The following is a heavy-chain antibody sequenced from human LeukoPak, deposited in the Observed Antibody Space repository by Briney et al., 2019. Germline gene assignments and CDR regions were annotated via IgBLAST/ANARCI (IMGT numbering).Heavy chain of an antibody. CDR1: GGSFSGHY. D-gene: IGHD5-24*01. V-gene: IGHV4-34*01. J-gene: IGHJ4*02. CDR3: ARDGYSHYFDY. Sequence: PSETLSLTCAVYGGSFSGHYWTWIRQPPGKGLEWIGEINHSGSTNYNPSLKSRVTISVDTSKNQFSLQLNSVTPEDTAVYYCARDGYSHYFDYWGQGTLVTVSS. CDR2: INHSGST.